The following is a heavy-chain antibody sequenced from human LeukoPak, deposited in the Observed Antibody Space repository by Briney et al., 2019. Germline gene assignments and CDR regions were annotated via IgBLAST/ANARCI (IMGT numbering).Heavy chain of an antibody. CDR3: ARGGIVGASKPSNYYYGMDV. CDR1: GGTFSSYA. D-gene: IGHD1-26*01. V-gene: IGHV1-69*01. Sequence: GSSVKVSCKASGGTFSSYAISWVRQAPGQGLEWMGGIIPIFGTANYAQKFQGRVTITADESTSTAYMELSSLRSEDTAVYYCARGGIVGASKPSNYYYGMDVWGQGTTVTVSS. J-gene: IGHJ6*02. CDR2: IIPIFGTA.